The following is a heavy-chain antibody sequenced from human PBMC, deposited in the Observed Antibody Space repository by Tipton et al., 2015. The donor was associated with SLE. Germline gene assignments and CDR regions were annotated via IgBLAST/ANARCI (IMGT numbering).Heavy chain of an antibody. J-gene: IGHJ3*02. CDR2: IYYSGST. CDR3: ARAGGHGIAEALFLDAFGI. D-gene: IGHD6-13*01. CDR1: GGSISSYY. Sequence: TLSLTCTVSGGSISSYYWSWIRQPPGKGLEWIGYIYYSGSTNYNPSPKSRVTISVDPSKNQFSLKLSSVTAADTAVYYCARAGGHGIAEALFLDAFGIWGQGTMVTVSS. V-gene: IGHV4-59*01.